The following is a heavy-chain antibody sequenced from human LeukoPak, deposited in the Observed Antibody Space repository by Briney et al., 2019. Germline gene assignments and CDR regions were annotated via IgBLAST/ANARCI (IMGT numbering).Heavy chain of an antibody. D-gene: IGHD2-8*01. V-gene: IGHV3-23*01. CDR1: GFTFSNYG. J-gene: IGHJ3*02. Sequence: QPGGSLRLSCAASGFTFSNYGMSWVRPAPGKGLEWVSAISGSGGSTYYADSVKGRFPISRDNSNNTLYLQMNSLRAEDTAVYYCAKDCTNGVCYALDIWGQGTMVTVSS. CDR2: ISGSGGST. CDR3: AKDCTNGVCYALDI.